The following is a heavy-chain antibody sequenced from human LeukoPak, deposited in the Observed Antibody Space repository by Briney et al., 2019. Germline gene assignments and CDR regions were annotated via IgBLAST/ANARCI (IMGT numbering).Heavy chain of an antibody. V-gene: IGHV3-30*02. Sequence: GGSLRLSCAASGFTFSSYGMHWVRQAPGKGLEWVAFIWYDGSNKYYADSVKGRFTISRDNSKNTLYLQMNSLRAEDTAVYYCAKGPFQLDWQTSSSSSPDFYYMDVWGKGTTVTVSS. CDR3: AKGPFQLDWQTSSSSSPDFYYMDV. CDR1: GFTFSSYG. J-gene: IGHJ6*03. CDR2: IWYDGSNK. D-gene: IGHD6-6*01.